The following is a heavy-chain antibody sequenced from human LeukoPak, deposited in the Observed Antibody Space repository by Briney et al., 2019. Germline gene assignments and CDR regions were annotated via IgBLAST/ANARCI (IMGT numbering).Heavy chain of an antibody. D-gene: IGHD5-18*01. J-gene: IGHJ4*02. CDR1: GYSFTSYW. Sequence: GESLEISCKGSGYSFTSYWIGWVRHLPGKGLGWVGVIYPGDSGARYIPSFQGQVTISAHKSISPAYRQWSSLKASDTAMYHCARVPFQTAMVHDWGQGTLVTVSS. V-gene: IGHV5-51*01. CDR3: ARVPFQTAMVHD. CDR2: IYPGDSGA.